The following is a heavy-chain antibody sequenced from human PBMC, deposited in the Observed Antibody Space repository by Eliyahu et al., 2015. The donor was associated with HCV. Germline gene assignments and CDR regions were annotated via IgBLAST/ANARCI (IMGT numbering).Heavy chain of an antibody. J-gene: IGHJ3*01. V-gene: IGHV3-9*01. D-gene: IGHD2-21*01. CDR3: ARDRGSGRDGVVRLDAELYPDAFDV. Sequence: LSCVGSGFMFGDYAMFWVRQAPGKGLEWVSGISWNSDSVGYAGSVKGRFTFSRDNAGSSLYLDMNSLRNDDTALYYCARDRGSGRDGVVRLDAELYPDAFDVWGQGTMVTVSS. CDR2: ISWNSDSV. CDR1: GFMFGDYA.